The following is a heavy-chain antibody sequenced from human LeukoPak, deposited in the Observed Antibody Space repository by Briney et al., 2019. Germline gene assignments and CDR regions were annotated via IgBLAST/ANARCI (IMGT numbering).Heavy chain of an antibody. CDR2: INPSGGST. CDR3: ARVPLDRNYYACGYFDY. CDR1: GYTFTSYF. D-gene: IGHD3-10*01. J-gene: IGHJ4*02. V-gene: IGHV1-46*01. Sequence: ASVKVSCKASGYTFTSYFMHWVRQAPGQGLEWMGIINPSGGSTSYAQKFQGRVTMTRDTSTSTAYMELSSLRSEDTAVYYCARVPLDRNYYACGYFDYWGQGTLVTVSS.